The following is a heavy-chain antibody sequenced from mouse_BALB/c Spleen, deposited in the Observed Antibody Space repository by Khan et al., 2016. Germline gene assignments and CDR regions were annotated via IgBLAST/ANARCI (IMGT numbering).Heavy chain of an antibody. V-gene: IGHV1S26*01. D-gene: IGHD1-1*01. Sequence: PGQGLAWIGSIHPTSGSTNYNQKFKHEATLTAHTSSSTAYMQLNSLTSDGSSVYFCATKGDDGSSPFAYWGQGTLVTVSA. J-gene: IGHJ3*01. CDR2: IHPTSGST. CDR3: ATKGDDGSSPFAY.